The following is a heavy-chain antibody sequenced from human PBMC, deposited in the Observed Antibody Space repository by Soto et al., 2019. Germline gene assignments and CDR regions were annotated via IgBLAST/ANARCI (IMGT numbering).Heavy chain of an antibody. CDR3: AKALRFTFTTGYYMDV. V-gene: IGHV3-23*01. CDR2: ISGSGST. CDR1: GFTVSSYA. Sequence: EVQLLESGGGLVQPGGSLRLSCAASGFTVSSYAMSWVRQAPGKGLEWVSAISGSGSTYSADSVKGRFTISRDSSKNTVYLEMNSLRAVHTAVYYCAKALRFTFTTGYYMDVWGRGTTVTVSS. J-gene: IGHJ6*03. D-gene: IGHD3-16*01.